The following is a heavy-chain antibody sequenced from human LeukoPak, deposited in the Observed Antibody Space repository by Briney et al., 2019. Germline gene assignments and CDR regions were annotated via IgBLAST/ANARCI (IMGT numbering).Heavy chain of an antibody. CDR2: IFSSGST. CDR1: GGSINNYY. D-gene: IGHD6-19*01. J-gene: IGHJ4*02. CDR3: ARGPGHSNVWILDH. V-gene: IGHV4-4*07. Sequence: SETLSLTCTVSGGSINNYYWSWIRQPAGKGLEWIGRIFSSGSTDYNPSLKSRVIMSVDTSKNQVSLGLSSVTASDTAVYYCARGPGHSNVWILDHWGQVSLVTVSS.